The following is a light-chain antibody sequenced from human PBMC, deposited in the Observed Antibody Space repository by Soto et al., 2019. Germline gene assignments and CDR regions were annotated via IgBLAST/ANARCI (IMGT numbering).Light chain of an antibody. V-gene: IGKV1-9*01. J-gene: IGKJ5*01. CDR3: QQYGSSPIT. CDR2: AAS. Sequence: IQLTQSPSSLSASVGGRVTITCLASQGISSYLAWYQQKPGKAPKLLIYAASTLQSGVPSRFSGSGSGTDFTLTISSLQPEDFAVYYCQQYGSSPITFGQGTLLEVK. CDR1: QGISSY.